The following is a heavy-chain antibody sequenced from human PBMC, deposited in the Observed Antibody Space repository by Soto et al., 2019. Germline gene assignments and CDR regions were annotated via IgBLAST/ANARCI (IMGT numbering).Heavy chain of an antibody. V-gene: IGHV3-30-3*01. J-gene: IGHJ6*02. D-gene: IGHD1-26*01. CDR2: ISYDGSNK. Sequence: GGSLGLSCAASGVTFSSYVMHCVRLAPGKGLEWVAVISYDGSNKYYADSVKGRFTISRDNSKNTLYLQMNSLRAEDTAVYYCARGIVGATHYYYYGMDVWGQGTTVTVSS. CDR1: GVTFSSYV. CDR3: ARGIVGATHYYYYGMDV.